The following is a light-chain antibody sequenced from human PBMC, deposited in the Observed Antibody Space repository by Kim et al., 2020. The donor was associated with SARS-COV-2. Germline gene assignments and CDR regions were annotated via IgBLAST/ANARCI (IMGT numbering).Light chain of an antibody. CDR2: DAS. CDR3: QQYNNWPMYT. J-gene: IGKJ2*01. CDR1: QSGSSN. V-gene: IGKV3D-15*01. Sequence: VSPGGSANISCRASQSGSSNLAWSQQKPGQAPRLLIYDASTRAPGIPARFSGSGSGTEFTLTISSLQSEDFAVYFCQQYNNWPMYTFGQGTKLEI.